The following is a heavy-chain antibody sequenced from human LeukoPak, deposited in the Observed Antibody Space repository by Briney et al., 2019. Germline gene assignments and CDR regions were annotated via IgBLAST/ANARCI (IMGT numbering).Heavy chain of an antibody. Sequence: PGGSLRLSCAASGFTFSTYSMNWVRQAPGKGLEWVSSISSSSYIYYADSLKGRFTISRDNAKNSLYLQMNSLRAKDTAVYYCAREMGPYCSSTSCQGQIGFQHWGQGTLVTVSS. CDR2: ISSSSYI. CDR1: GFTFSTYS. V-gene: IGHV3-21*01. J-gene: IGHJ1*01. CDR3: AREMGPYCSSTSCQGQIGFQH. D-gene: IGHD2-2*01.